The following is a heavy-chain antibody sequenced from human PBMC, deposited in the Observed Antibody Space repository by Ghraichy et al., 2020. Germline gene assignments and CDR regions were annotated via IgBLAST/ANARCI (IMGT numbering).Heavy chain of an antibody. CDR1: GFTFSNYA. V-gene: IGHV3-23*01. J-gene: IGHJ4*02. CDR2: ISNGGDST. Sequence: GESLNISCSASGFTFSNYALTWVRQAPGKGLEWVSVISNGGDSTYYADSVKGRFTISRDNSKNTLYLQMNSLRAEDTAVYYCAKGPYIYYFDYWGQGTLVTVSS. CDR3: AKGPYIYYFDY. D-gene: IGHD2-2*02.